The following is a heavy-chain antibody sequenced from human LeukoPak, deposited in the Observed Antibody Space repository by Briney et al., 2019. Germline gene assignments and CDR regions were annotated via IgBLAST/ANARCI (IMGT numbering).Heavy chain of an antibody. V-gene: IGHV4-59*12. CDR2: IYYSGST. D-gene: IGHD3/OR15-3a*01. Sequence: SETLSLTCTVSGGSISSYYWSWIRQPPGKGLEWIGYIYYSGSTNYNPSLKSRVTISVDTSKNQFSLKLSSVTAADTAVYYCAREGLRRRAFDIWGQGTMVTVSS. CDR1: GGSISSYY. J-gene: IGHJ3*02. CDR3: AREGLRRRAFDI.